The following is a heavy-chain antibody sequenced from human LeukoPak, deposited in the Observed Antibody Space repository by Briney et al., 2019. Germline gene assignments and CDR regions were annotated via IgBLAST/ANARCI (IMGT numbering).Heavy chain of an antibody. CDR2: IYTSGST. CDR1: DGSISSGSYY. CDR3: ARVSGYDWESFYDY. J-gene: IGHJ4*02. Sequence: SQTLSLTCTVSDGSISSGSYYWSWIRQPAGKGLEWIGHIYTSGSTNYNPSLKSRVTISVDTSKNQFSLKLSSVTAADTAMYYCARVSGYDWESFYDYWGQGSLVTVSS. D-gene: IGHD5-12*01. V-gene: IGHV4-61*09.